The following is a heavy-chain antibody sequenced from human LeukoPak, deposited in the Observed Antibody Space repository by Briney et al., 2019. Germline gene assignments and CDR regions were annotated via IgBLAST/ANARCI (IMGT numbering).Heavy chain of an antibody. D-gene: IGHD3-22*01. CDR1: GYTFTGYY. CDR3: ARGPWGVYYDSSGYYV. V-gene: IGHV1-2*04. CDR2: INPNSGGT. Sequence: VASVTVSCKASGYTFTGYYMHWVRQAPGQGLEWMGWINPNSGGTNYAQKFQGWVTMTRDTSISTAYMELSRLRSDDTAVYYCARGPWGVYYDSSGYYVWGQGTLVTVSS. J-gene: IGHJ4*02.